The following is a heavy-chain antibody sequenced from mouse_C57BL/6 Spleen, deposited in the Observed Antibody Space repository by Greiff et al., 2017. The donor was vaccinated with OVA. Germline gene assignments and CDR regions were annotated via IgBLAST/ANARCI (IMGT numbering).Heavy chain of an antibody. CDR1: GFTFSDYG. J-gene: IGHJ2*01. Sequence: EVMLVESGGGLVKPGGSLKLSCAASGFTFSDYGMHWVRQAPEKGLEWVAYISSGSSTIYYADTVKGRFTISRDNAKNPLFLQMTSLRSEDTAMYYCATSYYGSSSFDYWGQGTTLTVSS. V-gene: IGHV5-17*01. CDR2: ISSGSSTI. D-gene: IGHD1-1*01. CDR3: ATSYYGSSSFDY.